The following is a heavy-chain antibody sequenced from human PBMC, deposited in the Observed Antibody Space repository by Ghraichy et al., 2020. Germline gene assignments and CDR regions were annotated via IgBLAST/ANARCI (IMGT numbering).Heavy chain of an antibody. CDR1: GFSFSSYS. Sequence: GGSLRLSCAASGFSFSSYSMSWVRQAPEKGLEWVSYISSSSTIIYHADSVKGRFTISRDNAKNSLYLQMNSLRDEDTAVYYCAREKFTGFDPWGQGTLVTVSS. J-gene: IGHJ5*02. V-gene: IGHV3-48*02. CDR3: AREKFTGFDP. CDR2: ISSSSTII.